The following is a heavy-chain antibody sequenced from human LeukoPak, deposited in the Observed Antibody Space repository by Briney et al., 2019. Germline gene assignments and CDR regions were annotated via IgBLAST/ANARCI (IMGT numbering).Heavy chain of an antibody. V-gene: IGHV3-23*01. Sequence: GGSLRLSCAASGFIFSDYYMSWVRQAPGKGLEWVSAISGSGGSTYYADSVKGRFTISRDNSKNTLYLQMNSLRAEDTAVYYCAKSSSSSPRYASSYGMDVWGQGTTVTVSS. D-gene: IGHD6-13*01. CDR2: ISGSGGST. CDR1: GFIFSDYY. CDR3: AKSSSSSPRYASSYGMDV. J-gene: IGHJ6*02.